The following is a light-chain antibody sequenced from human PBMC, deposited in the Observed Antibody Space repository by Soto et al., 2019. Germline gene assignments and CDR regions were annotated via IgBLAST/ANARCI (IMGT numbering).Light chain of an antibody. V-gene: IGLV2-8*01. J-gene: IGLJ3*02. CDR1: STDVGAYKY. Sequence: QSALTQPPSASGSPGQSVTISCTGTSTDVGAYKYVSWYQQYPGKAPKLMIYEISKRPSGVPDRFSGSKSGTTASLTVSGLQAEDEADYYCNSYVGSNSGVFGGGTKLTVL. CDR2: EIS. CDR3: NSYVGSNSGV.